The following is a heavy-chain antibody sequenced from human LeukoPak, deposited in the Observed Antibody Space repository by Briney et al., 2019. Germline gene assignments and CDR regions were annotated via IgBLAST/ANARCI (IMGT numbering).Heavy chain of an antibody. Sequence: GGSLRLSCAASGFTFSNYWMHWVREAPGKGLVWVSRINSDGSSTSYADSVKGRFTISRDNAKNTLYLQMNSLRAEDTAVYYCAREGYSNTYVAYWGQGTLVTVSS. CDR3: AREGYSNTYVAY. CDR2: INSDGSST. CDR1: GFTFSNYW. J-gene: IGHJ4*02. V-gene: IGHV3-74*01. D-gene: IGHD5-12*01.